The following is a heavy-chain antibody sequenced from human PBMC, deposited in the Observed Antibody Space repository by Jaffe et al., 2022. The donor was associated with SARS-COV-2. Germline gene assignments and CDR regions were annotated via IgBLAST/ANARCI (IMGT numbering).Heavy chain of an antibody. CDR2: ISSSGSTI. D-gene: IGHD2-15*01. Sequence: EVQLVESGGGLVQPGGSLRLSCAASGFTFSSYEMNWVRQAPGKGLEWVSYISSSGSTIYYADSVKGRFTISRDNAKNSLYLQMNSLRAEDTAVYYCARTYCSGGSCYSFDYWGQGTLVTVSS. CDR1: GFTFSSYE. V-gene: IGHV3-48*03. J-gene: IGHJ4*02. CDR3: ARTYCSGGSCYSFDY.